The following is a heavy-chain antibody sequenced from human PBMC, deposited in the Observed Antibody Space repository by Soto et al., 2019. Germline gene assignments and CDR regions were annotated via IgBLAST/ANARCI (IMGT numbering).Heavy chain of an antibody. V-gene: IGHV1-24*01. CDR2: FDPEDGET. CDR3: ATDSVTCSSTSCYPGGGGWFAP. Sequence: KGLEWMGGFDPEDGETIYAQKFQGRVTMTEDTSTDTAYMELSSLRSEDTAVYYCATDSVTCSSTSCYPGGGGWFAPWGQGTLVTVSS. J-gene: IGHJ5*02. D-gene: IGHD2-2*01.